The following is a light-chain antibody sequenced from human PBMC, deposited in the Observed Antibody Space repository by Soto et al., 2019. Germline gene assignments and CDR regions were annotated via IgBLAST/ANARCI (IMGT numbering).Light chain of an antibody. CDR3: QQYDTPFPT. J-gene: IGKJ1*01. CDR1: QSISSW. Sequence: DTQMTQSPSTLSASVGDRVTITCRASQSISSWLAWYQQRPGIAPQLLIYKASTLKSGVPSRFSGGGSGTEFTLTISSLQPDDFATYYCQQYDTPFPTFGQGTKVEI. CDR2: KAS. V-gene: IGKV1-5*03.